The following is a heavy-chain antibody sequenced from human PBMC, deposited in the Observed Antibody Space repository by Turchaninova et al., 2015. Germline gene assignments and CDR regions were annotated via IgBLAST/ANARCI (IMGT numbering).Heavy chain of an antibody. Sequence: VQLVESGGGLVQPGGSLRLSCAASGFTCSDHYRDWVRQAPGKGLEWVGRSRNKANSYTTEYAASVKGRFTISRDDSQNSVYLLMDSLKTEDTAVYFCARGDSSGWSNAFDIWGQGTMVTVSS. J-gene: IGHJ3*02. CDR3: ARGDSSGWSNAFDI. D-gene: IGHD6-19*01. CDR2: SRNKANSYTT. V-gene: IGHV3-72*01. CDR1: GFTCSDHY.